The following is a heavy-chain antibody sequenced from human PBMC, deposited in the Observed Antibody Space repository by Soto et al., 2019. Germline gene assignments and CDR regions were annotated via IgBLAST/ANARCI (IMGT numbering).Heavy chain of an antibody. Sequence: QVQLVESGGGVVQPGRSLRLSCAASGFTFSSYGMHWVRQAPGKGLEWVAVISYDGSNKYYADSVKGRFTISRDNSKNTLYLQMNSLRAEDTAVYYCAKGDSRGWYLDYWGQGTLVTVSS. D-gene: IGHD6-19*01. CDR1: GFTFSSYG. CDR2: ISYDGSNK. V-gene: IGHV3-30*18. J-gene: IGHJ4*02. CDR3: AKGDSRGWYLDY.